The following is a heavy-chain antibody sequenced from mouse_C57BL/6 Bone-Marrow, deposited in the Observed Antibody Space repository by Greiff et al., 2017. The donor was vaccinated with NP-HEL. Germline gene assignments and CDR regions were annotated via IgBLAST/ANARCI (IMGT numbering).Heavy chain of an antibody. CDR1: GYTFTEYT. CDR2: FYPGSGSI. V-gene: IGHV1-62-2*01. D-gene: IGHD1-1*01. J-gene: IGHJ4*01. CDR3: ARHEDYYGSSYYAMDY. Sequence: QVHVKQSGAELVNPGASVKLSCKASGYTFTEYTIHWVKQRSGQGLEWIGWFYPGSGSIKYNEKFKDKATLTADKSSSTVYMELSRLTSEDSAVYFCARHEDYYGSSYYAMDYWGQGTSVTVSS.